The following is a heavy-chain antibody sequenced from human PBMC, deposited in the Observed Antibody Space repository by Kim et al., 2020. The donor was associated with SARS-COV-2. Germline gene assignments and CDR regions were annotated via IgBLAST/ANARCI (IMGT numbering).Heavy chain of an antibody. D-gene: IGHD3-16*01. Sequence: YADSVKGQFTIARDNSKSSLYVQMNSLRAEDTALYYCAKGLGTYYYNGMDVWGQGTTVTVPS. CDR3: AKGLGTYYYNGMDV. J-gene: IGHJ6*02. V-gene: IGHV3-43*01.